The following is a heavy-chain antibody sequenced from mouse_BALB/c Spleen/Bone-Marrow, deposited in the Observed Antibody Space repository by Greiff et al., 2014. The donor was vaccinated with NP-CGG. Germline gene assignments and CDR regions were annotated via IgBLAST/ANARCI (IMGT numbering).Heavy chain of an antibody. V-gene: IGHV14-3*02. J-gene: IGHJ3*01. D-gene: IGHD1-1*01. CDR2: IDPANGNT. Sequence: EVQLQQSGAELVKPRASVKLSCTASGFNIKDTYMHWVKQRPEQGLEWVGRIDPANGNTKYDPKFQGKATITADTSSNTAYLQLSSLTSEDTAVYYCASYCYGSSQFAYWGQGTLVTVSA. CDR1: GFNIKDTY. CDR3: ASYCYGSSQFAY.